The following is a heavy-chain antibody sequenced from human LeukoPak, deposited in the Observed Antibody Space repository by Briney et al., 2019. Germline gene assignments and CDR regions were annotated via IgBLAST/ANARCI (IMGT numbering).Heavy chain of an antibody. CDR1: GYTFTGYY. CDR3: ARGPITIFGVVITQGPFDY. CDR2: INPNSGGT. Sequence: ASVKVSRKASGYTFTGYYMHWVRPAPGQGLEWMGWINPNSGGTNYAQKFQGRVTMTRDTSISTAYMELSRLRSDDTAVYYCARGPITIFGVVITQGPFDYWGQGTLVTVSS. D-gene: IGHD3-3*01. V-gene: IGHV1-2*02. J-gene: IGHJ4*02.